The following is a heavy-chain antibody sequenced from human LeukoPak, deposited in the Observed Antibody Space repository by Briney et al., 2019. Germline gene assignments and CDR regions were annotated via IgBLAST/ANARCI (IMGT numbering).Heavy chain of an antibody. CDR3: ARYYYDSRGYYYYYFDY. Sequence: SQTLSLTCAVSGDSVSSNSAAWNWIRQSPSRGLEWLGRTYYRSKWSNDYAVSVKSRITINPDTSRNQFSLQLNSVTPEDTAVYYCARYYYDSRGYYYYYFDYWGQGTLVTVSS. J-gene: IGHJ4*02. CDR1: GDSVSSNSAA. D-gene: IGHD3-22*01. V-gene: IGHV6-1*01. CDR2: TYYRSKWSN.